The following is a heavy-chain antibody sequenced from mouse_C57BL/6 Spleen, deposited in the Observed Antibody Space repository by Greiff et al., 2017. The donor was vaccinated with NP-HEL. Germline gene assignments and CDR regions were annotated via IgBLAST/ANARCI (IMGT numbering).Heavy chain of an antibody. CDR1: GFTFSDYG. Sequence: EVKLVESGGGLVKPGGSLKLSCAASGFTFSDYGMHWVRQAPEKGLEWVAYISSGRSTIYYADTVKGRFTISRDNSKNTLFLQMTSLRSEDTAMYYCAWGVYAMDYWGQGTSVTVSS. V-gene: IGHV5-17*01. CDR3: AWGVYAMDY. CDR2: ISSGRSTI. J-gene: IGHJ4*01.